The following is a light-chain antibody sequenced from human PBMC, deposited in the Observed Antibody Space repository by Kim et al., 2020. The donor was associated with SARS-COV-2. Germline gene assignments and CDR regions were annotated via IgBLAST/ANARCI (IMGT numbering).Light chain of an antibody. J-gene: IGKJ4*01. CDR1: KSVTTY. V-gene: IGKV3-11*01. Sequence: EIVLTQSPATLSLSPGERATLSCRASKSVTTYLAWYQQKPGQAPRLLIYDASNRATCIPARFSGSGSGTDFTLTISSLEPEDFAVYYCHHRSDWPLTFGGGTKVDIK. CDR3: HHRSDWPLT. CDR2: DAS.